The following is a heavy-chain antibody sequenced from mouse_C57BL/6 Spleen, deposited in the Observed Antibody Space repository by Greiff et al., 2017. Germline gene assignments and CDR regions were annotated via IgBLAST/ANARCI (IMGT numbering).Heavy chain of an antibody. CDR3: ARENYSNYPDY. Sequence: VMLVESGAELVRPGASVKLSCKASGYTFTDYYINWVKQRPGQGLEWIARIYPGSGNTYYNEKFKGKATLTAEKSSSTAYMQLSSLTSEDSAVYFCARENYSNYPDYWGQGTTLTVSS. CDR1: GYTFTDYY. CDR2: IYPGSGNT. D-gene: IGHD2-5*01. V-gene: IGHV1-76*01. J-gene: IGHJ2*01.